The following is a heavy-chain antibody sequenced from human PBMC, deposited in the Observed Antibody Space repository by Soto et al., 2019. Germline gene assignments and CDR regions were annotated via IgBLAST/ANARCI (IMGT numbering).Heavy chain of an antibody. CDR3: ARDGANYGIPCDY. J-gene: IGHJ4*02. Sequence: QVQLVQSAAEVKKPGSSVRVSCKTSGYTFVTYAISWVRQAPGQGLEWMGRITPIFGTANYPKKYQGRVTITADESTRTAYRELSSLRSEDTAIYFCARDGANYGIPCDYWGQGTLVTVTS. CDR2: ITPIFGTA. V-gene: IGHV1-69*18. CDR1: GYTFVTYA. D-gene: IGHD4-17*01.